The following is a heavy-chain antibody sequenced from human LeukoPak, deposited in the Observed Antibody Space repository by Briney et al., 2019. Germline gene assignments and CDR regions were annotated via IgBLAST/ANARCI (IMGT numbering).Heavy chain of an antibody. CDR1: GDTFTSYY. CDR2: ISTYNGDT. J-gene: IGHJ4*02. D-gene: IGHD5-18*01. CDR3: ARGSGYGFSMGY. V-gene: IGHV1-18*04. Sequence: ASVKVSCKASGDTFTSYYMHWVRQAPGQGLEWMGWISTYNGDTNYAQRLQDRVTMTTDTFTSTAYMELRSLRSDDTAVYYCARGSGYGFSMGYWGQGTLVTVSS.